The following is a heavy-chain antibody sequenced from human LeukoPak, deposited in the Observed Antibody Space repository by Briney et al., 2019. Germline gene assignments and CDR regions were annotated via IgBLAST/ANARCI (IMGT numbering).Heavy chain of an antibody. CDR3: ARAEDTSVRGVPYIFDY. D-gene: IGHD3-10*01. V-gene: IGHV4-39*07. Sequence: KPSETLSLTCTVSGGSISSSSYYWGWIRQPPGKGLEWIGSIYYSGSTYYNPSLKSRVTISVDTSENQFSLKLSSVTAADTAVYYCARAEDTSVRGVPYIFDYWGQGTLVTVSS. CDR2: IYYSGST. J-gene: IGHJ4*02. CDR1: GGSISSSSYY.